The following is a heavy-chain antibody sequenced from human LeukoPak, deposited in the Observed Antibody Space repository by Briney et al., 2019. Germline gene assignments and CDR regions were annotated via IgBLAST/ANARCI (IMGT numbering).Heavy chain of an antibody. CDR1: GGSLSSYY. V-gene: IGHV4-59*01. Sequence: SETLSLTCTVSGGSLSSYYWSWIRQPPGKGLEWIGNIYYSGSTNYNPSLKSRVTISVDTSKNQFSLKVSSVTAADTAIYYCARGIESYGDYGYWGQGILVTVSS. CDR3: ARGIESYGDYGY. CDR2: IYYSGST. D-gene: IGHD4-17*01. J-gene: IGHJ4*02.